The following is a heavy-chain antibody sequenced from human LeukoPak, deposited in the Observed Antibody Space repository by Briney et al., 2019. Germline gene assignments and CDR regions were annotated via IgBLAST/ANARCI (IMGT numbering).Heavy chain of an antibody. CDR1: GFTFSSYA. CDR3: ARVRWDGSGSYLGDY. CDR2: ISGSGGST. J-gene: IGHJ4*02. D-gene: IGHD3-10*01. Sequence: PGGSLRLSCAASGFTFSSYAMSWVRQAPGKGLEWVSAISGSGGSTYYADSVKGRFTISRDNSKNTLYLQMNSLRAEDTAVYYCARVRWDGSGSYLGDYWGQGTLVTVSS. V-gene: IGHV3-23*01.